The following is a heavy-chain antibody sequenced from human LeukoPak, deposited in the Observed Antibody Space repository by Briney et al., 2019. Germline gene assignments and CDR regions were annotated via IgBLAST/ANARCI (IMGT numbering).Heavy chain of an antibody. CDR2: ICPDGTVT. V-gene: IGHV3-74*01. CDR3: ARGPYYYDSSGYFDY. CDR1: GFTFSTYC. D-gene: IGHD3-22*01. J-gene: IGHJ4*02. Sequence: GGSLRLSCAASGFTFSTYCMHWVRQAPGKGPMWVSRICPDGTVTNYADSVKGRFTISRDNSKNTLYLQMNSLRAEDTAVYYCARGPYYYDSSGYFDYWGQGTLVTVSS.